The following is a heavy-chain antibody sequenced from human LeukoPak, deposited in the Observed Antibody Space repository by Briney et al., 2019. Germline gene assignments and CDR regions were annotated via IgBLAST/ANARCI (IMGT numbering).Heavy chain of an antibody. D-gene: IGHD3-3*01. CDR2: INPNSGGT. J-gene: IGHJ6*02. Sequence: ASVMVSCKASGYTFTGYYMRWVRQAPGQGLEWMGWINPNSGGTNYAQKFQGRVTMTRDTSISTAYMELSRLRSDDTAVYYCATTKTDLLRFLEWPHYYYGMDVWGQGTTVTVSS. CDR1: GYTFTGYY. CDR3: ATTKTDLLRFLEWPHYYYGMDV. V-gene: IGHV1-2*02.